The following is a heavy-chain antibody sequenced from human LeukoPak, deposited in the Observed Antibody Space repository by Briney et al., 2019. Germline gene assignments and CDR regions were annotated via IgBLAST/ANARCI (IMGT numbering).Heavy chain of an antibody. CDR3: AHIAAAGKAEYFQH. D-gene: IGHD6-13*01. CDR1: GFSLSTSEVG. V-gene: IGHV2-5*02. Sequence: SGPTLVNPTQTLTLTCTFSGFSLSTSEVGVGWIRQPPGKALEWLALIYWDDVKRYSPSLKSRLTITKDTSKNQVVLTMTNMDPVDTATYYCAHIAAAGKAEYFQHWGQGTLVTVSS. J-gene: IGHJ1*01. CDR2: IYWDDVK.